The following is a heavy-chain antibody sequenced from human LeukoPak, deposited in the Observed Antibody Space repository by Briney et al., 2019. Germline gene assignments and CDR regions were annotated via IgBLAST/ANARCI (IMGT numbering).Heavy chain of an antibody. CDR3: ARVPQGLGYFDY. D-gene: IGHD2-15*01. CDR2: INAGNGNT. Sequence: ASVKVSCKASGYTFTSYAMHWVRQAPGQRLEWMGWINAGNGNTKYSQKFQGRVTITRDTSASTAYKELSSLRSEDTAVYYCARVPQGLGYFDYWGQGTLVTVSS. V-gene: IGHV1-3*01. J-gene: IGHJ4*02. CDR1: GYTFTSYA.